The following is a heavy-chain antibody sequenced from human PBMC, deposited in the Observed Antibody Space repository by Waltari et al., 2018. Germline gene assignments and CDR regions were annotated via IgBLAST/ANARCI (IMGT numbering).Heavy chain of an antibody. V-gene: IGHV3-48*03. CDR1: GFMFSAYE. J-gene: IGHJ4*02. CDR2: NRVSGNRE. CDR3: ARMMPKYTSGWALDY. Sequence: EVYLVESGGGLEQPGGSLRLSCSASGFMFSAYEMNWVRQAAGKGLEWSAYNRVSGNREYDADAVKGRFTISRDNARDLVFLKMYNLRAEDTALYYCARMMPKYTSGWALDYWGQGTLVTVAS. D-gene: IGHD6-19*01.